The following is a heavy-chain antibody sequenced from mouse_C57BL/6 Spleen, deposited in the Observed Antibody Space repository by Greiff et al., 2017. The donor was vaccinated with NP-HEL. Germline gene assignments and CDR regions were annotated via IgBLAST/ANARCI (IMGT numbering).Heavy chain of an antibody. CDR1: GYTFTDHT. D-gene: IGHD1-1*01. Sequence: QVQLQQSDAELVKPGASVKISCKVSGYTFTDHTIHWMKQRPEQGLEWIGYIYPRDGSTKYNEKFKGKATLTADKSSSTAYMQLNSLTSEDSAVYFCARPFYYGSNYYAMDYWGQGTSVTVSS. J-gene: IGHJ4*01. CDR3: ARPFYYGSNYYAMDY. V-gene: IGHV1-78*01. CDR2: IYPRDGST.